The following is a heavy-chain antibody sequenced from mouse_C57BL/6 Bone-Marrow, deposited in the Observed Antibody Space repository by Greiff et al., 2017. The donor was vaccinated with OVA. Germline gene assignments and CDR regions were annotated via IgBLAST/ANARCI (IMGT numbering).Heavy chain of an antibody. CDR3: TSNYRVYYYAMDY. D-gene: IGHD2-5*01. CDR1: GFTFSNYW. J-gene: IGHJ4*01. V-gene: IGHV6-3*01. CDR2: IRLKSDNYAT. Sequence: EVKVVESGGGLVQPGGSMKLSCVASGFTFSNYWMNWVRQSPEKGLEWVAQIRLKSDNYATHYAESVKGRFTISRDDSKSSVYLQMNNLRAEDTGIYYCTSNYRVYYYAMDYWGQGTSVTVSS.